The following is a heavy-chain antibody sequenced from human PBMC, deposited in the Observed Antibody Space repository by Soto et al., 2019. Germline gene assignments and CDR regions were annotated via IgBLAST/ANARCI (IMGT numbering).Heavy chain of an antibody. V-gene: IGHV4-39*01. CDR2: IYYSGRT. D-gene: IGHD2-21*02. CDR1: GESISSSSYY. J-gene: IGHJ4*02. Sequence: SETLSLTCIVSGESISSSSYYWGWIRQPPGKGLEWIRSIYYSGRTYYNPSFKSRVTISIDTSKNQFSLKLSSVTATDTAVYYCARQRTTVVTQAYFDHWGQGALVTVSS. CDR3: ARQRTTVVTQAYFDH.